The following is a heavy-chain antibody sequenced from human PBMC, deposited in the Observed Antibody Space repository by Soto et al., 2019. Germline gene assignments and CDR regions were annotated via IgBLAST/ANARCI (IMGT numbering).Heavy chain of an antibody. CDR2: IVVGSGNT. Sequence: GPSVKVSCKASGFTFTSSAVQWVRRARGQRLEWIGWIVVGSGNTNYAQKFQERVTITRDMSTSTAYMELSSLRSEDTAVYYCAADTGYDSSGYNFDCWGQGTLVTVSS. D-gene: IGHD3-22*01. J-gene: IGHJ4*02. CDR3: AADTGYDSSGYNFDC. V-gene: IGHV1-58*01. CDR1: GFTFTSSA.